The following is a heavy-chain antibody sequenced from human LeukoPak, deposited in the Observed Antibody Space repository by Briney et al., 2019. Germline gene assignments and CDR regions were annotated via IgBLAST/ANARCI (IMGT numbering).Heavy chain of an antibody. V-gene: IGHV4-38-2*01. J-gene: IGHJ5*02. D-gene: IGHD4-23*01. CDR1: GYSISSGYY. CDR3: VKTTVVNRFIPSYRWFDP. Sequence: PSETLSLTCAVSGYSISSGYYWGWIRQPPGKGLEWIGSIYHSGSTYYNPSLKSRVTISVDTSKNQFSLKLSSVTAADTAVYYCVKTTVVNRFIPSYRWFDPWGQGTLVTVSS. CDR2: IYHSGST.